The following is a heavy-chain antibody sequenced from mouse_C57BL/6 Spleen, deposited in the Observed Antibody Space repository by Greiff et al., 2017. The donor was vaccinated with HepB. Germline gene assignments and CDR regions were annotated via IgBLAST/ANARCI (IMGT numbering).Heavy chain of an antibody. Sequence: VKLMESGAELVRPGTSVKVSCKASGYAFTNYLIEWVKQRPGQGLEWIGVINPGSGGTNYNEKFKGKATLTADKSSSTAYMQLSSLTSEDSAVYFCASNYEGWYFDVGGTGTTVTVAS. V-gene: IGHV1-54*01. D-gene: IGHD2-1*01. CDR3: ASNYEGWYFDV. CDR1: GYAFTNYL. J-gene: IGHJ1*03. CDR2: INPGSGGT.